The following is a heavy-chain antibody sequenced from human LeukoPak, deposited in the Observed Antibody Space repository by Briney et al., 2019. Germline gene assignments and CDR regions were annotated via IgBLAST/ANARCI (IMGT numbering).Heavy chain of an antibody. Sequence: SVKVSCKASGGTFSSYTISWVRQAPGQGLEWMGRIIPILGIANYAQKFQGRVTITADKSTRTAYMELSSLRSEDTAVYYCARGYSGYDFGYWGQGTLVTVSS. CDR1: GGTFSSYT. CDR3: ARGYSGYDFGY. V-gene: IGHV1-69*02. CDR2: IIPILGIA. J-gene: IGHJ4*02. D-gene: IGHD5-12*01.